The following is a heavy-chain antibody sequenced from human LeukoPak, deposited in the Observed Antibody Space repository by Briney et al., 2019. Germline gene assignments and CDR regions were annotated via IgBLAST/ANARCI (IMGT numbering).Heavy chain of an antibody. D-gene: IGHD6-19*01. V-gene: IGHV3-20*04. CDR1: GFTFDDYG. Sequence: GRTLRLSCAASGFTFDDYGMSWVRQAPGKGLEWVSGSNWNGGSTGYADSVKGRFTISRDNANNSLYLQMNSLRAEDTALYYCARTYRPGGSGWYRGYYYYMDVWGKGTTVTVSS. J-gene: IGHJ6*03. CDR3: ARTYRPGGSGWYRGYYYYMDV. CDR2: SNWNGGST.